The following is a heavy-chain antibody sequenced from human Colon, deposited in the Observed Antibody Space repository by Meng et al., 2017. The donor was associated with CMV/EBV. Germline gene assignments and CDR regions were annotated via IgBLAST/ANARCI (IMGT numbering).Heavy chain of an antibody. CDR2: IYPSGFP. CDR3: ARAQYTYGYWIFDY. Sequence: QVQLEESGPGLVKPSETLSLSCTVSGGSISIYYWSWIRQPAGKGLEWIGRIYPSGFPKYKPSLESRVTMSADTSKNQISLKLTSVTAADTAVYYCARAQYTYGYWIFDYWGQGTLVTASS. CDR1: GGSISIYY. D-gene: IGHD5-18*01. J-gene: IGHJ4*02. V-gene: IGHV4-4*07.